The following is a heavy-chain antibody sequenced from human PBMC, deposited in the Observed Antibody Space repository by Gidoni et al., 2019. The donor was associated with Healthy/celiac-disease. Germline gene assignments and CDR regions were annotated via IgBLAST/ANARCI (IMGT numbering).Heavy chain of an antibody. CDR3: AKDHTRGSSSSNYYYYYGMDV. CDR1: GFTFSSSG. Sequence: QVQLVESGGGVVQPGRSLRLSCAAPGFTFSSSGMHWVRKAPGKGLEWVAVISYDGSNKYYADSVKGRFTISRDNSKNTLYLQMNSLRAEDTAVYYCAKDHTRGSSSSNYYYYYGMDVWGQGTTVTVSS. CDR2: ISYDGSNK. D-gene: IGHD6-6*01. J-gene: IGHJ6*02. V-gene: IGHV3-30*18.